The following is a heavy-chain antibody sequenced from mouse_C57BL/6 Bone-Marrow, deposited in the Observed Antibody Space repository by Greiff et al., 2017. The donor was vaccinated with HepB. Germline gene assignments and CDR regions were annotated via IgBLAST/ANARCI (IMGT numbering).Heavy chain of an antibody. Sequence: VQLKESGGGLVKPGGSLKLSCAASGFTFSDYGMHWVRQAPEKGLEWVAYISSGSSTIYYADTVKGRFTISRDNAKNTLFLQMTSLRSEDTAMYYCARNSSYYYGTLDYWGQGTTLTVSS. CDR2: ISSGSSTI. J-gene: IGHJ2*01. D-gene: IGHD1-1*01. CDR3: ARNSSYYYGTLDY. V-gene: IGHV5-17*01. CDR1: GFTFSDYG.